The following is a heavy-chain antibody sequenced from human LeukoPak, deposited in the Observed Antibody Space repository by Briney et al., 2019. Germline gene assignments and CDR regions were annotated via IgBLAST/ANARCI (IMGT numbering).Heavy chain of an antibody. CDR3: ARRIETYYYDTSGYYFGYYFDY. D-gene: IGHD3-22*01. Sequence: SETLSLTRTVSGGSISSYYWSWIRQPPGKGLEWIGYIYHSGSTNYNPSLKSRVTISVDTSKNQFSLNLSSVTAADTAIYYCARRIETYYYDTSGYYFGYYFDYWGQGTLVTVSS. CDR1: GGSISSYY. V-gene: IGHV4-59*08. J-gene: IGHJ4*02. CDR2: IYHSGST.